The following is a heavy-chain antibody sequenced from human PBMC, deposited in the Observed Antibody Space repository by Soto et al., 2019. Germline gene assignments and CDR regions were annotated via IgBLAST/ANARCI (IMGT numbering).Heavy chain of an antibody. Sequence: KTSETLSLTCSVSGGSISSGGYYWSWIRQHPGKGLEWIGYIYYSGSTDYNPSLKSRVTISVDTSKNQFSLKLTSVTAADTAVYYCARVEAATSYNWFDPWGQGTLVTVSS. CDR3: ARVEAATSYNWFDP. CDR2: IYYSGST. D-gene: IGHD2-15*01. V-gene: IGHV4-31*03. J-gene: IGHJ5*02. CDR1: GGSISSGGYY.